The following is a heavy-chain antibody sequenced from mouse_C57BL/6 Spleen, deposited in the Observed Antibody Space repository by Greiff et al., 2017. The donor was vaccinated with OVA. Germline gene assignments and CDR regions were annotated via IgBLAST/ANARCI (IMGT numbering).Heavy chain of an antibody. D-gene: IGHD1-1*01. J-gene: IGHJ4*01. CDR2: IDPSDSET. CDR3: ARFRAYGSSPYAMDY. V-gene: IGHV1-52*01. CDR1: GYTFTSYW. Sequence: QVQLKQPGAELVRPGSSVKLSCKASGYTFTSYWMHWVKQRPIQGLEWIGNIDPSDSETHYNQKFKDKATLTVDKSSSTAYMQLSSLTSEDSAVYYCARFRAYGSSPYAMDYWGQGTSVTVSS.